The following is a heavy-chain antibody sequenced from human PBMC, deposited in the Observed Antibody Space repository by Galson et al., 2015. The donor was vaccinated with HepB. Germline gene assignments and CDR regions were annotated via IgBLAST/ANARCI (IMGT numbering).Heavy chain of an antibody. D-gene: IGHD1-26*01. Sequence: SLRLSCAASGFIFNTYTMHWVRQAPGKGLEWVAAISSAGNTQFHADSVKGRFTFSRDNSENILYLEIDSLRVEDTAVYYCVRDAMGRGSGSYSAFDYWCQGTLVAVSS. V-gene: IGHV3-30*04. CDR2: ISSAGNTQ. CDR1: GFIFNTYT. J-gene: IGHJ4*02. CDR3: VRDAMGRGSGSYSAFDY.